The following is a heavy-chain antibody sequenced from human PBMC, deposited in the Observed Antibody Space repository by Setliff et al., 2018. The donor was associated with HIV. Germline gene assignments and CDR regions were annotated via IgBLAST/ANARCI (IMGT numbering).Heavy chain of an antibody. CDR3: ATDAYHDFLTGPTPGAFDI. CDR1: GYTFNSYG. Sequence: ASVKVSCKASGYTFNSYGITWVRQAPGQGLEWMGWISTYNGNTHYAQKLQGRVAMTTDTSTSTAYMELRSLRSEDTAVYYRATDAYHDFLTGPTPGAFDIWGQGTVVTVSS. CDR2: ISTYNGNT. V-gene: IGHV1-18*01. J-gene: IGHJ3*02. D-gene: IGHD3-9*01.